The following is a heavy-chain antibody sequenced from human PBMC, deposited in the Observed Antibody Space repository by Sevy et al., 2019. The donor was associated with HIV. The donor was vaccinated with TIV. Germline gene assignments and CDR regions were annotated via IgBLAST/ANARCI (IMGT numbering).Heavy chain of an antibody. J-gene: IGHJ4*02. CDR3: ASPGGYRYGSLLDY. Sequence: ASVKVSCKASGYTFTDYYMHWVRQAPGQGLEWMGWINPNSGDTKYAQKFQGRVTLTRDTSISTAYMELSGLRSDDTAVYYCASPGGYRYGSLLDYWGQGTLVTVSS. D-gene: IGHD5-18*01. CDR1: GYTFTDYY. CDR2: INPNSGDT. V-gene: IGHV1-2*02.